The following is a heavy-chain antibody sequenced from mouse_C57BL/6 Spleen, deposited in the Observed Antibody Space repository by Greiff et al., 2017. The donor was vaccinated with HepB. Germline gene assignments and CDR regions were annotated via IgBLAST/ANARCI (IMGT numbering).Heavy chain of an antibody. CDR2: IYPGDGDT. CDR1: GYAFSSSW. D-gene: IGHD1-1*01. Sequence: VQLQESGPELVKPGASVKISCKASGYAFSSSWMNWVKQRPGKGLEWIGRIYPGDGDTNYNGKFKGKATLTADKSSSTAYMQLSSLTSEDSAVYFCARGLLLRSEGYFDVWGTGTTVTVSS. J-gene: IGHJ1*03. V-gene: IGHV1-82*01. CDR3: ARGLLLRSEGYFDV.